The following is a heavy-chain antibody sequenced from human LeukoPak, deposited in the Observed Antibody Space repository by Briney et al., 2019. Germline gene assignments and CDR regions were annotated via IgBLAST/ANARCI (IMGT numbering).Heavy chain of an antibody. CDR2: IFTDGSTT. Sequence: GGSLRLSCVASEFDFFSYGMQWVRQAPGEGLVWVSRIFTDGSTTSYADSVKGRFTISRDNAKNTLYLKMKSLRVEDTAVYYCTREFPRKVALDSWGQGTLVTVSP. V-gene: IGHV3-74*01. J-gene: IGHJ5*01. CDR1: EFDFFSYG. CDR3: TREFPRKVALDS. D-gene: IGHD2-15*01.